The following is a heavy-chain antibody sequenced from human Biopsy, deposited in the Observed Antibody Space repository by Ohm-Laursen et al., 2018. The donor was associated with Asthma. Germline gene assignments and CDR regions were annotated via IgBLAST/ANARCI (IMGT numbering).Heavy chain of an antibody. CDR1: GFTFSSHG. CDR3: AKAEQYLDWYWFDP. V-gene: IGHV3-30*18. D-gene: IGHD3-9*01. J-gene: IGHJ5*02. CDR2: ISYDGSNK. Sequence: SLRLSCTAYGFTFSSHGMHWVRQAPGKGLEWVAVISYDGSNKYYADSVKGRFTISRDNSKNTLYLQMNSLRAEDTAVYYCAKAEQYLDWYWFDPWGQGTLVTVSS.